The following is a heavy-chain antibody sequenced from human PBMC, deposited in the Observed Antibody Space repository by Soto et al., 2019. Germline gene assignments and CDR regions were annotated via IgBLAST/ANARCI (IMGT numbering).Heavy chain of an antibody. CDR1: GFTFSHYA. V-gene: IGHV3-30*04. J-gene: IGHJ4*02. D-gene: IGHD6-19*01. CDR2: VSDGGYNK. CDR3: ARESVAGFD. Sequence: GGSLRLSCAASGFTFSHYAMHWVRQPPGKGLEWVAVVSDGGYNKFYFDSVKGRFTVFRDDSKQTLDLQMNDLRPEDTAIYFCARESVAGFDWGQGTRVTVSS.